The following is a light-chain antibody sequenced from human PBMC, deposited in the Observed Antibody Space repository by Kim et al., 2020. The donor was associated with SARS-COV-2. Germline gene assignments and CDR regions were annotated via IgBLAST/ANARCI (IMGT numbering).Light chain of an antibody. V-gene: IGKV3-15*01. CDR3: QQYNNWPLS. CDR1: QSVSSN. CDR2: GAS. Sequence: VSQVERASLSCRASQSVSSNLAWYQQKPGQAPRLLIYGASTRATGNPVRFSGSGSGTEFTLTISSLQSEDFAVYYCQQYNNWPLSFGGGTKVDIK. J-gene: IGKJ4*01.